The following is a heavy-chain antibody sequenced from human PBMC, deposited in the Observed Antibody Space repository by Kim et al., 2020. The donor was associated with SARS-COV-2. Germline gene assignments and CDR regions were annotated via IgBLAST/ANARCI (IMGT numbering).Heavy chain of an antibody. V-gene: IGHV1-3*01. CDR3: ATYSSNWGDFDY. D-gene: IGHD6-13*01. Sequence: YSQKFQGRVTITRDTSASTAYMELSSLRSEATAVYYCATYSSNWGDFDYWGQGTLVTVSS. J-gene: IGHJ4*02.